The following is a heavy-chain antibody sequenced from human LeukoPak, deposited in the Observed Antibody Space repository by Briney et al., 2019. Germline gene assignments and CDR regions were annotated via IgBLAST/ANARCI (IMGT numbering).Heavy chain of an antibody. CDR2: INHSGST. Sequence: PSETLSLTCAVYGGSFSGYYWSWIRQPPGKGLEWIGEINHSGSTNYNPSLKSRVTISVDTSKNQFSLKLSSVTAADTAVYYCARGGYSYGYPEPYYFDYWGQGTLVTVSS. J-gene: IGHJ4*02. CDR3: ARGGYSYGYPEPYYFDY. V-gene: IGHV4-34*01. D-gene: IGHD5-18*01. CDR1: GGSFSGYY.